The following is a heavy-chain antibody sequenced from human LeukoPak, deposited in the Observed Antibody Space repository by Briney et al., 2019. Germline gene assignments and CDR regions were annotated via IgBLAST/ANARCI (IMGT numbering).Heavy chain of an antibody. CDR1: GFTFDDYG. J-gene: IGHJ4*02. D-gene: IGHD3-22*01. Sequence: GGSLRLSCAASGFTFDDYGMSWVRQAPGKRLEWVSGINWNGGSTGYADSVKGRFTISRDNAKNSLYLQMNSLRAEDTALYYCARDRIDSSGYYYFFDYWGQGTLVTVSS. CDR2: INWNGGST. CDR3: ARDRIDSSGYYYFFDY. V-gene: IGHV3-20*04.